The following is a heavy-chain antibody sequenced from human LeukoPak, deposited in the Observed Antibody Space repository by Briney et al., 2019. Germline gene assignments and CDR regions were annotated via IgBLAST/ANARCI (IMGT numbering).Heavy chain of an antibody. CDR2: INPNSGGT. V-gene: IGHV1-2*02. D-gene: IGHD3-10*01. Sequence: ASVKVSCKASGYTFTGYYMHWVRQAPGQGLEWMGWINPNSGGTNYAQKFQGRVTMTRDTPISTAYMELSRLRSDDTAVYYCARSGELFSVWSDYWGQGTLVTVSS. CDR1: GYTFTGYY. J-gene: IGHJ4*02. CDR3: ARSGELFSVWSDY.